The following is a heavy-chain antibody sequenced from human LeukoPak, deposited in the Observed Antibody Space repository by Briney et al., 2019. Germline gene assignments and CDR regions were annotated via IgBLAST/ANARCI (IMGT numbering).Heavy chain of an antibody. J-gene: IGHJ4*02. CDR1: GYTFTGYY. CDR2: INPNSGGT. CDR3: ARDYNGSGSSEY. Sequence: ASVKVSCKASGYTFTGYYMHCVRQAPGQGLEWMGWINPNSGGTNYAQKFQGRVTMTRDTSISTAYMELSRLRSDDTAVYYCARDYNGSGSSEYWGQGTLVTVSS. V-gene: IGHV1-2*02. D-gene: IGHD3-10*01.